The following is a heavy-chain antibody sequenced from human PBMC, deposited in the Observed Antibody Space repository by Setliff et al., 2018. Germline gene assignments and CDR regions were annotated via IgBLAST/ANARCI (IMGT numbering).Heavy chain of an antibody. CDR2: INYSGNS. CDR1: GGSISTYY. J-gene: IGHJ3*02. CDR3: ARDTRVRDSSSVPSDTFDI. D-gene: IGHD2-15*01. V-gene: IGHV4-59*01. Sequence: SETLSLTCSVSGGSISTYYWSWIRQPPGKGLEWIGNINYSGNSNYIPSLKSRVAISVDTPKNQFSLKLSSVTAADTAVYYCARDTRVRDSSSVPSDTFDIWGRGTMVTVSS.